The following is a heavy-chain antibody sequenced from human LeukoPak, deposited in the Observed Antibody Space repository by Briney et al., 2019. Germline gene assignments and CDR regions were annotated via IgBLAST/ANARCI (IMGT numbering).Heavy chain of an antibody. J-gene: IGHJ4*02. CDR3: AKLLGTATRYDY. Sequence: GGSLRLSCITSGFTFSSSWMSWVRQAPGKGLEWVASINPDGSTRHHVDSLKGRFTISRDNAKKSLFLQMGALRAEDTAVYFCAKLLGTATRYDYWGLGTPVNFSS. CDR2: INPDGSTR. V-gene: IGHV3-7*01. D-gene: IGHD1-7*01. CDR1: GFTFSSSW.